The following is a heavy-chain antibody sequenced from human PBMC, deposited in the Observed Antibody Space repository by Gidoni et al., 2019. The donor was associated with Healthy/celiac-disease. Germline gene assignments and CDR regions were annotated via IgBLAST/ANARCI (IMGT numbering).Heavy chain of an antibody. CDR2: INHSGST. CDR3: ARGQQVVYGYEEVDYFDY. CDR1: GGSFSGYY. D-gene: IGHD2-8*02. Sequence: QVQLQPWGAGLLKPSETLSLTCAVYGGSFSGYYWSWIRQPPGKGLEWIGEINHSGSTNYNPSLKSRVTISVDTSKNQFSLKLSSVTAADTAVYYCARGQQVVYGYEEVDYFDYWGQGTLVTVSS. V-gene: IGHV4-34*01. J-gene: IGHJ4*02.